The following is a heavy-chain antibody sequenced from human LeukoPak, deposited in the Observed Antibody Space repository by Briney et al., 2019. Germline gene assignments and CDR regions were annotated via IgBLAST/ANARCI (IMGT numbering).Heavy chain of an antibody. CDR1: GYTFTSYG. Sequence: ASVKVSCKASGYTFTSYGISWVRQAPGQGLEWMGWISAYNGNTNYAQQFQGRVTMTTDTSTNTVYMELRSLRSDDTAVYYCAKDQVVVKGLFDYWGQGTLVTVSS. J-gene: IGHJ4*02. D-gene: IGHD3-22*01. CDR3: AKDQVVVKGLFDY. V-gene: IGHV1-18*01. CDR2: ISAYNGNT.